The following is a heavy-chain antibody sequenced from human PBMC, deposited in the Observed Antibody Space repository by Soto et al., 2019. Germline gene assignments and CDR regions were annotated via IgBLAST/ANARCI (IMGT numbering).Heavy chain of an antibody. CDR3: AKAKDPTSATPLRPFDY. CDR2: ISGSGGSGGST. J-gene: IGHJ4*02. V-gene: IGHV3-23*01. Sequence: GESLKISCAASGFTFSSYAMSWVRQVPGRGLEWVSTISGSGGSGGSTYDADSVKGRFTISRDNSKSTLYLQMNSLRAEDTAVYYCAKAKDPTSATPLRPFDYWGQGALVTVSS. D-gene: IGHD6-25*01. CDR1: GFTFSSYA.